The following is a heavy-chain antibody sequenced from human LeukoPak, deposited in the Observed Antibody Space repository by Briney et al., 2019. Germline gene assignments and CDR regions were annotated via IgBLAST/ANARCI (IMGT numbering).Heavy chain of an antibody. Sequence: GGSLRLSCSASGFTFSSYAMHWVRQAPGKGLEYVSAISSNGGSTYYADSVKGRFTISRDSAKNSLYLQMNSLRAEDTAVYYCAKDLEAMANWGQGTLVTVSS. D-gene: IGHD5-18*01. V-gene: IGHV3-64*04. J-gene: IGHJ4*02. CDR1: GFTFSSYA. CDR3: AKDLEAMAN. CDR2: ISSNGGST.